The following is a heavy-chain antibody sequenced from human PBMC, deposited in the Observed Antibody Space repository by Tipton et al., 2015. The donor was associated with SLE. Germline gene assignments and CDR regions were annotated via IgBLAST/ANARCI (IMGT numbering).Heavy chain of an antibody. CDR3: ASSRGWVVASLHP. D-gene: IGHD2-15*01. Sequence: TLSLTCTVSGGSISSSSYYWSWIRQPAGKGLEWIGYIYTSGSTNYNPSLKSRVTISVDTSKNQFSLKLSSVTAADTAVYYCASSRGWVVASLHPWGQGTLVTVSS. J-gene: IGHJ5*02. CDR2: IYTSGST. V-gene: IGHV4-61*09. CDR1: GGSISSSSYY.